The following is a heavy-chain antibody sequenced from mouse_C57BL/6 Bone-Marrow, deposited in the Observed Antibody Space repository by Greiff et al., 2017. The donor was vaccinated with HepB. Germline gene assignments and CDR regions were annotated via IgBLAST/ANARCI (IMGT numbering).Heavy chain of an antibody. CDR2: INYDGSST. CDR1: GFTFSDYY. CDR3: ARGLGRAMDY. J-gene: IGHJ4*01. V-gene: IGHV5-16*01. D-gene: IGHD3-3*01. Sequence: DVILVESEGGLVQPGSSMKLSCTASGFTFSDYYMAWVRQVPEKGLEWVANINYDGSSTYYLDSLKSRFIISRDNAKNILYLQMSSLKSEDTATYYCARGLGRAMDYWGQGTSVTVSS.